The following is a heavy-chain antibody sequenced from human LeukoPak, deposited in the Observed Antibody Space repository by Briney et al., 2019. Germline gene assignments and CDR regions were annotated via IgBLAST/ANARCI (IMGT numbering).Heavy chain of an antibody. CDR3: ARETTGYPYYFDY. V-gene: IGHV1-69*01. J-gene: IGHJ4*02. CDR2: IIPIFGTA. CDR1: GGTFSSYA. Sequence: SVKVSCKASGGTFSSYAISWVRQAPGQGLEWMGGIIPIFGTANYAQKFQGRVTITAGESTSTAYMELSSLRSEDTAVYYCARETTGYPYYFDYWGQGTLVTVSS. D-gene: IGHD6-25*01.